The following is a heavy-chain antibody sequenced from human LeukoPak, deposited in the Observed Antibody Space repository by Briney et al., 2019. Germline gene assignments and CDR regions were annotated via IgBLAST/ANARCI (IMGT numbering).Heavy chain of an antibody. V-gene: IGHV3-23*01. CDR1: GFIFINYE. CDR2: INGGGETT. CDR3: AKDHGRGRLLNYGLSGSPVAY. J-gene: IGHJ4*02. D-gene: IGHD3-10*02. Sequence: GGSLRLSCAASGFIFINYEMNWVRQAPGKGLEWLSYINGGGETTYYADSVKGRFTISRDNSKNTLYLQMNSLRAEDTAVYYCAKDHGRGRLLNYGLSGSPVAYWGQGTLVTVSS.